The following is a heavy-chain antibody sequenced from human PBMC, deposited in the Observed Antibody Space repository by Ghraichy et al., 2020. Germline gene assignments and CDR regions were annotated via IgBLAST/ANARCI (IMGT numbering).Heavy chain of an antibody. Sequence: SETLSLTCAVYGGSFSGYYWSWIRQPPGKGLEWIGEINHSGSTNYNPSLKSRVTISVDTSKNQFSLKLSSVTAADTAVYYCARGRCVVVPAATVQYGMVDVWGQGTTVTVSS. CDR3: ARGRCVVVPAATVQYGMVDV. CDR2: INHSGST. D-gene: IGHD2-2*01. CDR1: GGSFSGYY. V-gene: IGHV4-34*01. J-gene: IGHJ6*02.